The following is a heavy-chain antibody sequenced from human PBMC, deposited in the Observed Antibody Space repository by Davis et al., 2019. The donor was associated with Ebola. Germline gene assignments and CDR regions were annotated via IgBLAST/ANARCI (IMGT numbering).Heavy chain of an antibody. CDR2: ISGSGTYT. D-gene: IGHD6-13*01. CDR3: AKDQYSSSWYGWFDP. J-gene: IGHJ5*02. CDR1: GFTFITYA. Sequence: LSLTCAASGFTFITYAMTWVRQAPGKGLEWVSSISGSGTYTYHADSVKGRFTISRDNSKNTLYLQMSSLRAEDTAVYYCAKDQYSSSWYGWFDPWGQGTLVTVSS. V-gene: IGHV3-23*01.